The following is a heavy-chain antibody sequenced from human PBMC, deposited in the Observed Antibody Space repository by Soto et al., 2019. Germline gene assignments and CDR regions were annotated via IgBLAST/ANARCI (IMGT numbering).Heavy chain of an antibody. D-gene: IGHD5-12*01. J-gene: IGHJ4*02. CDR2: IKRDGSEK. CDR1: GFTFGSNW. CDR3: ASLEWESSGYAAY. V-gene: IGHV3-7*03. Sequence: GGSLRLSCAASGFTFGSNWMSWVRQAPGKGLEWVANIKRDGSEKYYVDSVKGRFTISRDNAKNTLYLQMNSLRADDTAVYYCASLEWESSGYAAYWGQGTQVTVSS.